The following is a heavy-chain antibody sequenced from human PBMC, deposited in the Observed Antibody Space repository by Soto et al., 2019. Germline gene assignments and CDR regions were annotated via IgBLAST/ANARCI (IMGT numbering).Heavy chain of an antibody. CDR1: GYTFTSYG. J-gene: IGHJ4*02. V-gene: IGHV1-18*01. Sequence: GASVKVSCKASGYTFTSYGISWVRQAPGQGLEWMGWISAYNGNTNYAQKLQGRVTMTTDTSTSTAYMELRSLRSDDTAVYYCARDAXYDFWSGDAQGPYYFDYWGQGTLVTVSS. D-gene: IGHD3-3*01. CDR3: ARDAXYDFWSGDAQGPYYFDY. CDR2: ISAYNGNT.